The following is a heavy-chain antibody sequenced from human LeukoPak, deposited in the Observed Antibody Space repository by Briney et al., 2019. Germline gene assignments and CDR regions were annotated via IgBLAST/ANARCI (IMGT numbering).Heavy chain of an antibody. CDR1: GGSISSYY. V-gene: IGHV4-59*12. CDR2: IYYSGRST. CDR3: ARADSATVRGFDP. D-gene: IGHD1-1*01. J-gene: IGHJ5*02. Sequence: SETLSLTCTVSGGSISSYYWSWIRQPPGKGLEWIGYIYYSGRSTYYNPSLKSRVTISIDTSKNQFSLKLSSVTAADTAVYYCARADSATVRGFDPWGQGTLVTVSS.